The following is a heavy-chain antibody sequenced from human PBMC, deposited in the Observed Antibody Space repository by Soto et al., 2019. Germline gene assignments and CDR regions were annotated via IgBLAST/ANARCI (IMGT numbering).Heavy chain of an antibody. D-gene: IGHD2-8*01. CDR2: IYHSGST. J-gene: IGHJ5*02. CDR3: AREGYCTNGVCYRNNWFDP. V-gene: IGHV4-30-2*01. Sequence: QLQLQESGSGLVKPSQTLSLTCAVSGGSISSGGYSWSWIRQPPGKGLEWIGYIYHSGSTYYNPSLKSRVTIAVDRSKNQFSLKLSSVTAADTAVYYCAREGYCTNGVCYRNNWFDPWGQGTLVTVSS. CDR1: GGSISSGGYS.